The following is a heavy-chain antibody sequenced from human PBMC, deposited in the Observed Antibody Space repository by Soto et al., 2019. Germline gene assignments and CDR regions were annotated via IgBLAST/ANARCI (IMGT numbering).Heavy chain of an antibody. V-gene: IGHV4-30-4*01. CDR1: GGSISSGDHY. CDR3: ARDTGDYYDSSGSLHY. CDR2: IYYSGST. Sequence: SETLSLTCTVSGGSISSGDHYWNWIRQPPGKGLEWIGYIYYSGSTYYDPSLKSRVTMSVDTTENQFSLKLSSVTAADTAVYYCARDTGDYYDSSGSLHYWGQGILVTVSS. D-gene: IGHD3-22*01. J-gene: IGHJ4*02.